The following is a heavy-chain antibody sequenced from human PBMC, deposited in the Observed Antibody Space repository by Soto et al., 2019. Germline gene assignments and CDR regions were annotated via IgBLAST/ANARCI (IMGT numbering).Heavy chain of an antibody. CDR1: GYTFTAYF. V-gene: IGHV1-46*01. CDR3: ARAPFSSSSIFFDY. D-gene: IGHD6-6*01. Sequence: ASVKVSCKASGYTFTAYFMHWVRQAPGQGLEWIGIINPSGGSTNYAQKFQGRVAMTWDTSTSTVYMDLSSLRSDDTAVYYCARAPFSSSSIFFDYWGQGTLVTVSS. CDR2: INPSGGST. J-gene: IGHJ4*02.